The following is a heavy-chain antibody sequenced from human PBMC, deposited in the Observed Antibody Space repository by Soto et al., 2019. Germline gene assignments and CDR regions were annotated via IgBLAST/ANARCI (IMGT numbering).Heavy chain of an antibody. D-gene: IGHD3-3*01. CDR3: ARDLWPYLYDFRSGYYNYYYYGMDV. Sequence: GASVKVSCKASGYTFTSYYMHWVRQAPGQGLEWMGIINPSGGSTSYAQKFQGRVTMTRDTSTSTVYMELSSLRSEDTAVYYCARDLWPYLYDFRSGYYNYYYYGMDVWGQGTTVTVSS. CDR1: GYTFTSYY. CDR2: INPSGGST. V-gene: IGHV1-46*01. J-gene: IGHJ6*02.